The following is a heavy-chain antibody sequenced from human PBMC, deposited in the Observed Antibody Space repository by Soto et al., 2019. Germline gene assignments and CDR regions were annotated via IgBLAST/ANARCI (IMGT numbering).Heavy chain of an antibody. CDR1: GGSIRSGDYF. V-gene: IGHV4-30-4*01. Sequence: QVQLQESGPGLVKPSQTLSLTCTVSGGSIRSGDYFWSWIRQPPGKGLEWIGYIYYSGSTYYNPSLKSRVTISVDTSKNQFSLKLSSVTAADTAVYYCARDLDTAMVTNAFDIWGQGTMVTVSS. J-gene: IGHJ3*02. CDR3: ARDLDTAMVTNAFDI. D-gene: IGHD5-18*01. CDR2: IYYSGST.